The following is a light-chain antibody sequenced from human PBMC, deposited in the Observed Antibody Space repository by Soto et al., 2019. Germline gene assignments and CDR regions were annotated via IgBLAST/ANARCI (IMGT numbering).Light chain of an antibody. CDR3: KQYYTTPLT. CDR1: QSVSSN. J-gene: IGKJ4*01. V-gene: IGKV3-15*01. CDR2: GAS. Sequence: EIVLTQSPGTLSLSPGERATLSCRASQSVSSNLAWYQQKPGQAPRLLIYGASTRATGIQARFSGSGSGTEFTLTIRSLQAEDVAVYYCKQYYTTPLTFGGGTKVDIK.